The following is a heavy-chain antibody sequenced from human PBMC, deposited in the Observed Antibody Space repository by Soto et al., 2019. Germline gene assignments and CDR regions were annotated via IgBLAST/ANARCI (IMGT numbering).Heavy chain of an antibody. Sequence: GGSLRLSCAASGFTFSSYGMHWVRQAPGKGLEWVAVISYDGSNKYYADSVKGRFTISRDNSKNTLYLQMDSLRAEDTAVYYCAKDHISQLYSSSAMGYYYYMDVWGKGTTVTVSS. V-gene: IGHV3-30*18. D-gene: IGHD6-6*01. J-gene: IGHJ6*03. CDR2: ISYDGSNK. CDR1: GFTFSSYG. CDR3: AKDHISQLYSSSAMGYYYYMDV.